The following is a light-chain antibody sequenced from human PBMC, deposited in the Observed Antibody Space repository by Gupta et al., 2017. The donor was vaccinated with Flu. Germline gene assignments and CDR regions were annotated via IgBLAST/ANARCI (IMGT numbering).Light chain of an antibody. V-gene: IGKV2-30*01. CDR1: HSRRDNDGNKY. Sequence: VTLGKPASISCRSSHSRRDNDGNKYLHWFQQTPGQPPRRLIYRVSQREYGVPDRFTGSGSGTDFTLTIRSGEAEDVGVYCCMQCKPWPSAFGQWTXLEIK. J-gene: IGKJ2*01. CDR2: RVS. CDR3: MQCKPWPSA.